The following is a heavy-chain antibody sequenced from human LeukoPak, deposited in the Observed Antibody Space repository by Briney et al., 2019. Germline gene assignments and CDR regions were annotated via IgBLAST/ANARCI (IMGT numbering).Heavy chain of an antibody. D-gene: IGHD1-26*01. Sequence: GGSLRLSCAASGFTFSSYSMNWVRQAPGKGLEWVSSISSSSSYIYYADSVKGRFTISRDNAKNSLYLQMNSLRAEDTAVYYCARGLVPYSGSYYGDYWGQGTLVTVSS. CDR1: GFTFSSYS. J-gene: IGHJ4*02. CDR3: ARGLVPYSGSYYGDY. CDR2: ISSSSSYI. V-gene: IGHV3-21*01.